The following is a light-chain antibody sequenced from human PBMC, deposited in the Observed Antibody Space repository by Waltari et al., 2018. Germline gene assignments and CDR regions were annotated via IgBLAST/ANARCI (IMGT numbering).Light chain of an antibody. CDR3: QTWGTGIQV. Sequence: QLVLTQSPSASASLGASVKLTCTLSSGHSTYAIAWHQQQPEKGPRYFMKLNIDGSHIKGDGIPDRFSGSSSGTERYLTISNLQSEDEADYYCQTWGTGIQVFGGGTKLTVL. V-gene: IGLV4-69*02. J-gene: IGLJ3*02. CDR1: SGHSTYA. CDR2: LNIDGSH.